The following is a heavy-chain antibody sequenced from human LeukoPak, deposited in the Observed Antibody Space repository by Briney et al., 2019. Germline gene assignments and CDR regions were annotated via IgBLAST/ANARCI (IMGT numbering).Heavy chain of an antibody. D-gene: IGHD2-15*01. V-gene: IGHV1-3*01. CDR1: EYTFSSYS. J-gene: IGHJ6*02. CDR2: INAGKGNT. Sequence: ASVKVSCKASEYTFSSYSIHWVRQAPGQRLEWMGWINAGKGNTKYSQKLQGRVTITGDTSASTAYMELSSLRSEDTAVYYCARDVVVVAAITWGMDVWGQGTTVTVSS. CDR3: ARDVVVVAAITWGMDV.